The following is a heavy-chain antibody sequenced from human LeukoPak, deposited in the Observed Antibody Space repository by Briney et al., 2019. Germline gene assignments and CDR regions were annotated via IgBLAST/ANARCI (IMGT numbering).Heavy chain of an antibody. CDR3: ARDGNLGYSYGYDYFDY. D-gene: IGHD5-18*01. CDR1: GGSISSYY. V-gene: IGHV4-4*07. J-gene: IGHJ4*02. CDR2: IYTSGST. Sequence: PLETLSLTCTVSGGSISSYYWSWIRQPAGKGLEWIGRIYTSGSTNYNPSLPSRVTMSVDTSKNQFSLKLSSVTAADTAVYYCARDGNLGYSYGYDYFDYWGQGTLVTVSS.